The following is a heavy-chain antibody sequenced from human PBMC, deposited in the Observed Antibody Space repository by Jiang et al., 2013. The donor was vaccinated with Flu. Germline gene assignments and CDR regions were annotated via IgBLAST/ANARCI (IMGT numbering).Heavy chain of an antibody. CDR3: ARGPEQIDY. Sequence: SGAEVKQPGASVRISCKASGYTFISQYLHWVRQAPGQGLEWMALINPNNDYTTYAQKFQGRVTMTRDSSTSTAYMQLNNLKSEDTAVYYCARGPEQIDYWGQGTLVTVSS. CDR2: INPNNDYT. CDR1: GYTFISQY. V-gene: IGHV1-46*01. J-gene: IGHJ4*02. D-gene: IGHD1/OR15-1a*01.